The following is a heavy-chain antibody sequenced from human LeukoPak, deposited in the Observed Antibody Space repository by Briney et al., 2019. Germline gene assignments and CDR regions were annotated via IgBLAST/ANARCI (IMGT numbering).Heavy chain of an antibody. J-gene: IGHJ4*02. CDR3: ARGTYYYFSESYWGFDY. Sequence: PSETLSLTCTVSGGSISSYYWSWIRQPPGKGLEWIGYIYYSGSTNYNPSLKSRVTISVDTSKNQFSLKLTSVTAADTAVYYCARGTYYYFSESYWGFDYWGQGTLVTVSS. CDR2: IYYSGST. CDR1: GGSISSYY. V-gene: IGHV4-59*12. D-gene: IGHD3-10*01.